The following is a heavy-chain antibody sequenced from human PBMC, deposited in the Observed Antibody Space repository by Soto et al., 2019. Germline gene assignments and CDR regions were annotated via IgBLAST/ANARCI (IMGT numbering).Heavy chain of an antibody. CDR3: ATGRSYYYGMDV. CDR2: INHSGST. J-gene: IGHJ6*02. CDR1: GGSFSGYY. V-gene: IGHV4-34*01. Sequence: SETLSLTCAVYGGSFSGYYWSWIRQPPGKGLEWIGEINHSGSTNYNPSLKSRVTISVDTSKNQFSLKLSSVTAADTAVYYCATGRSYYYGMDVWGQGTTVTV.